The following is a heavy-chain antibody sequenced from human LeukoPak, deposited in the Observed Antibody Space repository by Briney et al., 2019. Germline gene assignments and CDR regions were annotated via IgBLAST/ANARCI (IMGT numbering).Heavy chain of an antibody. CDR3: ARVTSGYSYGYDWDYYYYYYMDV. Sequence: GGSLRLSCAASGFTDSSNYISWVRQAPGKGLEWVSVIYINGRTYYADSVKGRFTISRDNSKNTLYLQLNSLRAEDTAVYYCARVTSGYSYGYDWDYYYYYYMDVWGKGTTVTVSS. V-gene: IGHV3-66*01. CDR2: IYINGRT. CDR1: GFTDSSNY. D-gene: IGHD5-18*01. J-gene: IGHJ6*03.